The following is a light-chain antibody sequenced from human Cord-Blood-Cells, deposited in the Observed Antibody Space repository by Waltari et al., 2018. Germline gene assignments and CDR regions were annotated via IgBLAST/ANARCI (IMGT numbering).Light chain of an antibody. CDR2: DAS. J-gene: IGKJ1*01. CDR3: QQRSNLPRT. Sequence: EIVLTQSQATLSLSPGERATLSCRASQSVSSYLAWYQQKPGQAPRLLIYDASNRATGIPARFSGSGSGTDFTLTISSLEPEDFAVYYCQQRSNLPRTFGQGTKVEIK. CDR1: QSVSSY. V-gene: IGKV3-11*01.